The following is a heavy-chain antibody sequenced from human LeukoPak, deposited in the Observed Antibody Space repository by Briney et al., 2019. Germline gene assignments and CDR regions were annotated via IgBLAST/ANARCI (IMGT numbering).Heavy chain of an antibody. V-gene: IGHV3-23*01. CDR3: AKARSYCSGGSCYSCYYYGMDV. CDR2: ISGSGGST. Sequence: GGSLRLSCAVSGFTFSSYAMSWVRQAPGKGLEWVSAISGSGGSTYYADSVTGRFTISRDKSKNTLYLQMNSVRAEHTAVYYCAKARSYCSGGSCYSCYYYGMDVWGQGTTVTVSS. CDR1: GFTFSSYA. J-gene: IGHJ6*02. D-gene: IGHD2-15*01.